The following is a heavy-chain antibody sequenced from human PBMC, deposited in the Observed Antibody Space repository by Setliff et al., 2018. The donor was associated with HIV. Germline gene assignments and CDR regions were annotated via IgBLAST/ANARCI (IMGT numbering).Heavy chain of an antibody. CDR3: GGNGYYSIDY. D-gene: IGHD3-22*01. CDR1: GDSITGHY. V-gene: IGHV4-59*11. Sequence: SETLSLTCTVSGDSITGHYWNWIRQPPGKGLEWIGYIYYNGGTNYNPSLKSRVTMLVDTSKNQFSLKLSSVTAADTAVYYCGGNGYYSIDYWGQGTLVTVSS. J-gene: IGHJ4*02. CDR2: IYYNGGT.